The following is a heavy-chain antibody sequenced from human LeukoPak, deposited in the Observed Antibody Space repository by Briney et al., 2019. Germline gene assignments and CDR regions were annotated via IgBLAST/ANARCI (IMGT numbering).Heavy chain of an antibody. V-gene: IGHV4-34*01. J-gene: IGHJ4*02. D-gene: IGHD6-19*01. CDR1: GGSFSGYY. CDR3: ARAGPGIAVAGTGVLDY. CDR2: INHSGST. Sequence: PSETLSLTCAVYGGSFSGYYWSWIRQPPGKGLEWIGEINHSGSTNYNPSLKSRVTISVDTSKNQFSLKLSSVTAADTAVYYCARAGPGIAVAGTGVLDYWGQGTLVTVSS.